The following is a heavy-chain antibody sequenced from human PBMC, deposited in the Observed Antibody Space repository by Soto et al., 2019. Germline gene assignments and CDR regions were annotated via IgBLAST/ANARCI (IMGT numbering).Heavy chain of an antibody. J-gene: IGHJ4*02. Sequence: GSLKISCKGSGYSFAGYWITWVRQKPGKGLEWMGRIDPSDSQTYYSPSFRGHVTISVTKSITTVFLQWSSLRASDTAMYYCARQIYDSDTGPNFQYYFDSWGQGTPVTVPS. V-gene: IGHV5-10-1*01. CDR2: IDPSDSQT. D-gene: IGHD3-22*01. CDR3: ARQIYDSDTGPNFQYYFDS. CDR1: GYSFAGYW.